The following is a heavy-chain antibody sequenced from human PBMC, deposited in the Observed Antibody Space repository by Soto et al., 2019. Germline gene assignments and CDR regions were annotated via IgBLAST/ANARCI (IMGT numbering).Heavy chain of an antibody. V-gene: IGHV1-18*01. CDR1: GYTFTSYG. D-gene: IGHD6-13*01. CDR3: ARDENSVADY. CDR2: ISSNRGTT. Sequence: TSVKVSCKTCGYTFTSYGMSWVRQATGQGLEWMGWISSNRGTTHYAQNFQGRVTLTTDTSTGTAYMKLRSLRSDDTAVYYWARDENSVADYWAQGTLVTGSP. J-gene: IGHJ4*02.